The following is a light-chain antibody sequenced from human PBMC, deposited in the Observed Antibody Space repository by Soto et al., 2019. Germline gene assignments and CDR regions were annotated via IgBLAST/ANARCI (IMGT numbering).Light chain of an antibody. J-gene: IGKJ1*01. CDR1: QDVSGY. CDR3: QKYHTQAT. Sequence: AIRMTQSPSSLSASTGDRVTITCRASQDVSGYVAWYQQKPGRAPNLLVYAASTLQAGVPSRFSGSASGTEFTLTITCLQSEDYATYLCQKYHTQATFGPGTKVDIK. CDR2: AAS. V-gene: IGKV1-8*01.